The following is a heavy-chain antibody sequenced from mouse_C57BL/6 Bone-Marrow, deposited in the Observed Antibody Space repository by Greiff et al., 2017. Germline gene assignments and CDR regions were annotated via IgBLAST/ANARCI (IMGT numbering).Heavy chain of an antibody. J-gene: IGHJ4*01. CDR3: EREGATMVHYYAMDY. D-gene: IGHD2-1*01. V-gene: IGHV1-81*01. CDR2: IYPRSGNT. Sequence: QVQLQQSGAELARPGASVKLSCKASGYTFTSYGISWVKQRTGQGLEWIGEIYPRSGNTYYNEKFKGKATLTADKSSSTAYMELRSLTSEDSAVYFCEREGATMVHYYAMDYWGQGTSVTVSS. CDR1: GYTFTSYG.